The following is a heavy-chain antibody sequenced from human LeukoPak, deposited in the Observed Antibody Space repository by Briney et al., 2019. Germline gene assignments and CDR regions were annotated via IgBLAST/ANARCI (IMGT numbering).Heavy chain of an antibody. Sequence: GASVKVSCKASGYTFTSYGISWVRQAPGQGLEWMGGIIPIFGTANYAQKFQGRVTITADESTSTAYMELSSLRSEDTAVYYCARDQAPSLYYDSSGKGFCDYWGQGTLVTVSS. D-gene: IGHD3-22*01. J-gene: IGHJ4*02. CDR2: IIPIFGTA. CDR1: GYTFTSYG. CDR3: ARDQAPSLYYDSSGKGFCDY. V-gene: IGHV1-69*13.